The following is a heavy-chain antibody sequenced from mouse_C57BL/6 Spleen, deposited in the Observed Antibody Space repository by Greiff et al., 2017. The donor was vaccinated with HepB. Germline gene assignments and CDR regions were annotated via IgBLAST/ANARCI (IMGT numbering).Heavy chain of an antibody. CDR2: ISDGGSYT. D-gene: IGHD1-1*01. CDR3: ARVGGGSSYWFAY. J-gene: IGHJ3*01. Sequence: DVHLVESGGGLVKPGGSLKLSCAASGFTFSSYAMSWVRQTPEKRLEWVATISDGGSYTYYPDNVKGRFTISRDNAKNNLYLQMSHLKSEDTAMYYCARVGGGSSYWFAYWGQGTLVTVSA. V-gene: IGHV5-4*01. CDR1: GFTFSSYA.